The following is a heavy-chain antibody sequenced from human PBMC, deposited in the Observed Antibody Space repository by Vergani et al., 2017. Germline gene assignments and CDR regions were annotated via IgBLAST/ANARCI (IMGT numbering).Heavy chain of an antibody. CDR3: ARDSERRMLLHCFDY. CDR2: IDYSGST. CDR1: GGSISSSSYY. V-gene: IGHV4-39*07. D-gene: IGHD2-15*01. Sequence: QLQLQESGPGLVKPSETLSLTCTVSGGSISSSSYYWGWIRQPPGKGLEWIGSIDYSGSTYYNPSLKSRVTISVDTSKNQFSLKLSSVTAADTAVYYCARDSERRMLLHCFDYWGQGTLVTVSS. J-gene: IGHJ4*02.